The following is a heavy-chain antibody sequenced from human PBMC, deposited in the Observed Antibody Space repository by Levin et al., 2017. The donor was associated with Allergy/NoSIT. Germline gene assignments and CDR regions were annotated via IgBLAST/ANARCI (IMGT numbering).Heavy chain of an antibody. CDR2: ISFDGRNK. D-gene: IGHD3-10*01. V-gene: IGHV3-30-3*01. Sequence: GESLKISCAASGFTFRSYAMQWVRQAPGKGLEWVTMISFDGRNKYYTDSVKGRFTIFRDNAKNTVLLEMNNLTPEDTALYYCAAAYYGSGSFPDYWGQGTLVTVSS. J-gene: IGHJ4*02. CDR1: GFTFRSYA. CDR3: AAAYYGSGSFPDY.